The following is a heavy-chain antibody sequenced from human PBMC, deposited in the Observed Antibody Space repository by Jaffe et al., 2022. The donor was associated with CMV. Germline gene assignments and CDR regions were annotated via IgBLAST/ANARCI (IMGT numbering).Heavy chain of an antibody. D-gene: IGHD3-3*01. J-gene: IGHJ3*02. V-gene: IGHV3-23*01. CDR1: GFTFSSYA. CDR3: AKALYSAFLEWSDAFDI. CDR2: ISGSGGST. Sequence: EVQLLESGGGLVQPGGSLRLSCAASGFTFSSYAMSWVRQAPGKGLEWVSAISGSGGSTYYADSVKGRFTISRDNSKNTLYLQMNSLRAEDTAVYYCAKALYSAFLEWSDAFDIWGQGTMVTVSS.